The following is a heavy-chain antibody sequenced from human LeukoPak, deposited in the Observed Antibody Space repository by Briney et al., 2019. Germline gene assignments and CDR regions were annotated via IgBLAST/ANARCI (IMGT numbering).Heavy chain of an antibody. V-gene: IGHV4-38-2*02. CDR3: ARGRLQSLDN. CDR2: IYHSGST. D-gene: IGHD4-11*01. Sequence: PPXXGLEWIGSIYHSGSTYYNPSLKSRVTISVDTSKNQFSLNLTSVTTADTAVYYCARGRLQSLDNWGQGTLVTVSS. J-gene: IGHJ4*02.